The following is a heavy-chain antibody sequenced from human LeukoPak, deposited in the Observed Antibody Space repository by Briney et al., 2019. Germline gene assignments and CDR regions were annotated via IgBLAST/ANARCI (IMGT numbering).Heavy chain of an antibody. CDR2: IYTSGST. CDR3: ARANFTYYDFWSGYSDGFDP. V-gene: IGHV4-4*07. Sequence: PSETLSLTCTVSGGSISSYYWSWLRQPAGKGLEWIGRIYTSGSTNYNPSLKSRVTMSVDTSKNQFSLKLSSVTAADTAVYYCARANFTYYDFWSGYSDGFDPWGQGTLVTVSS. CDR1: GGSISSYY. D-gene: IGHD3-3*01. J-gene: IGHJ5*02.